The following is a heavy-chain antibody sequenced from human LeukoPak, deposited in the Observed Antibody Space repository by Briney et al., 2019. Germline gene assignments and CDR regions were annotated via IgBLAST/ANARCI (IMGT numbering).Heavy chain of an antibody. CDR2: INPNSGGR. CDR3: ARGDYYDSSGYPDY. D-gene: IGHD3-22*01. CDR1: GGTFSSYA. J-gene: IGHJ4*02. Sequence: AASVKVSCKASGGTFSSYAISWVRQAPGQGLEWMGWINPNSGGRDYAQKFQGRVTLTRDTSISTAYMELSRLRSDDTAVYYCARGDYYDSSGYPDYWGQGTLVTVSS. V-gene: IGHV1-2*02.